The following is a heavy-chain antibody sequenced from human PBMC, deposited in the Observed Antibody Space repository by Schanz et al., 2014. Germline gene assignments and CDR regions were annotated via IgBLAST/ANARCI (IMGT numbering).Heavy chain of an antibody. CDR2: ISGSGGST. V-gene: IGHV3-23*04. J-gene: IGHJ6*02. CDR3: RLWFGELYYGMDV. Sequence: EVQLVESGGGLVQPGGSLRFSCAASGFTFSSYAMSWVRQAPGKGLEWVSAISGSGGSTYYADSVKGRFTISRDNSKNTLYLQLNSLRAEDTAVYDCRLWFGELYYGMDVWGQGTTVTVSS. CDR1: GFTFSSYA. D-gene: IGHD3-10*01.